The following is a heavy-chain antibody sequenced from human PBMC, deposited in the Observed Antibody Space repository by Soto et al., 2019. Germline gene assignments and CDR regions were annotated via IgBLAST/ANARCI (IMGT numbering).Heavy chain of an antibody. J-gene: IGHJ5*02. CDR3: ATYPPSRVRGVIINWFDP. CDR2: ISGSGGST. Sequence: HPGGSLRLSCAASGFTFSSYAMSWVRQAPGKGLEWVSAISGSGGSTYYADSVKGRFTISRDNSKNTLYLQMNSLRAEDTAVYYCATYPPSRVRGVIINWFDPWGQGTLVTVSS. CDR1: GFTFSSYA. D-gene: IGHD3-10*01. V-gene: IGHV3-23*01.